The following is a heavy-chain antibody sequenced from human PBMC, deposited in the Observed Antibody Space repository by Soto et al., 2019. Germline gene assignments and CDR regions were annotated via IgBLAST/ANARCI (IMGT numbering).Heavy chain of an antibody. CDR1: GYIFTRFY. J-gene: IGHJ4*02. CDR2: INPSGGST. V-gene: IGHV1-46*01. D-gene: IGHD1-7*01. CDR3: ARTLRGQRELLE. Sequence: GASVKVSCKASGYIFTRFYMHWVRQAPGQGLEWMGIINPSGGSTSYAQKFQGRVTMTRDTSTSTVYMELSSLRSEDTAVYYCARTLRGQRELLEWGQGTLVTVSS.